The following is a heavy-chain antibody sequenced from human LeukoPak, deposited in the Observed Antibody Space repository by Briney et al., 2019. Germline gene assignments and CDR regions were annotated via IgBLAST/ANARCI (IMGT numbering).Heavy chain of an antibody. V-gene: IGHV4-31*03. D-gene: IGHD3-3*01. CDR2: IYYSGST. CDR3: ARLATTLTIFGVVTENWFDP. Sequence: PSETLSLTCTVSGGSISSGGYYWSWIRQHPGKGLEWIGYIYYSGSTYYNPSLKSRVTLSVDTSKNQFSLKLSSVTAADTAVYYCARLATTLTIFGVVTENWFDPWGQGTLVTVSS. CDR1: GGSISSGGYY. J-gene: IGHJ5*02.